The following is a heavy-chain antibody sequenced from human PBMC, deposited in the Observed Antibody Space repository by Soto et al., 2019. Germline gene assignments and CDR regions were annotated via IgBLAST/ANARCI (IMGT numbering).Heavy chain of an antibody. CDR1: GLTVSISA. V-gene: IGHV3-30-3*01. D-gene: IGHD3-22*01. CDR3: ARDYDSSGYLEYYFDY. J-gene: IGHJ4*02. CDR2: ISYDGSNK. Sequence: PGGSLRLSCAACGLTVSISAVHWVCQAQGKGLEWVAVISYDGSNKYYAASVKGQVTISADKSISTAYLQWSSLKASDTAMYYCARDYDSSGYLEYYFDYWGQGTLVTVSS.